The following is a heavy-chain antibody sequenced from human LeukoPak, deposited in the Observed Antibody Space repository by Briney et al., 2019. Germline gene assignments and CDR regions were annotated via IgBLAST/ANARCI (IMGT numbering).Heavy chain of an antibody. Sequence: GGSLRLSCTVSGFTVSRKHMTWVRQAPGKGLEWVSVLYSGGDTDYADSVKGRFSISRDNSKNTLYLQMNSLRAEDTAVYYCAITTGWPGFDFWGQGTLVTVSS. CDR1: GFTVSRKH. D-gene: IGHD6-19*01. J-gene: IGHJ4*02. CDR3: AITTGWPGFDF. V-gene: IGHV3-66*01. CDR2: LYSGGDT.